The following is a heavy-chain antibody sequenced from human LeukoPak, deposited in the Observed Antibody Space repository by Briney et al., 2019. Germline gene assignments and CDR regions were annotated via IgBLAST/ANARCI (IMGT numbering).Heavy chain of an antibody. J-gene: IGHJ4*02. V-gene: IGHV3-53*05. Sequence: PGGSLRLSCAASGFTVSSDYMTWVRQAPGKGLEWVSVIYSDGTTYYADSVKGRFTISRDNSKNTLYLQMNSLRAEDTAVYYCAREVLDGYNYLDYWGQGTLVTVSS. CDR1: GFTVSSDY. CDR2: IYSDGTT. D-gene: IGHD5-24*01. CDR3: AREVLDGYNYLDY.